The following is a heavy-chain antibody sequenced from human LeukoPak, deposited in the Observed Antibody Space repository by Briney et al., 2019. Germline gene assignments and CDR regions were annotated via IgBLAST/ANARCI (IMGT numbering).Heavy chain of an antibody. J-gene: IGHJ5*02. Sequence: ASVKVSCKASGYTFTSYDINWVRQATGQGLEWMGWMNPNSGNTGYAQKFQGRVTMTRNTSISTAYMELSSLRSEDTAVYYCARALQLWYNWFDPWGQGTLVTVSS. CDR3: ARALQLWYNWFDP. V-gene: IGHV1-8*01. D-gene: IGHD5-18*01. CDR1: GYTFTSYD. CDR2: MNPNSGNT.